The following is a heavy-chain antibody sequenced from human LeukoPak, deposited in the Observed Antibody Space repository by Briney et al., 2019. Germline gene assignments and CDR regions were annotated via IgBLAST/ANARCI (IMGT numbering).Heavy chain of an antibody. CDR3: ARGGWDSSGYPVIDY. J-gene: IGHJ4*02. V-gene: IGHV4-39*07. CDR1: GGSISSTSYY. Sequence: SETLSLTCTVSGGSISSTSYYWGWIRQPPGKGLEWIGRIYTSGSTNYNPSLKSRVTISVDTSKNQFSLKLSSVTAADTAVYYCARGGWDSSGYPVIDYWGQGTLVTVSS. D-gene: IGHD3-22*01. CDR2: IYTSGST.